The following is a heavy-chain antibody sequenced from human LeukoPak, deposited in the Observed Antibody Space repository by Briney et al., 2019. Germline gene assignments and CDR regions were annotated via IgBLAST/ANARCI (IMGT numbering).Heavy chain of an antibody. J-gene: IGHJ5*02. D-gene: IGHD3-10*01. CDR2: INHSGST. CDR3: VARITMVRGVIIRKWFDP. CDR1: GGSFSGYY. Sequence: SETLSLTCAVYGGSFSGYYWSWIRQPPGKGLEWIGEINHSGSTNYNPSLKSRVTISVDTSKNQFSLKLSSVTAADAAVYYCVARITMVRGVIIRKWFDPWGQGTLVTVSS. V-gene: IGHV4-34*01.